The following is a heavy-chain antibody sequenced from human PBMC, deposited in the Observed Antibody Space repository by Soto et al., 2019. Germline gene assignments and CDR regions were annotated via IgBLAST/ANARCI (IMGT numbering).Heavy chain of an antibody. Sequence: SETLSLTCAVYGGSFSGYYWGWIRQPPGKGLEWIGEINHSGSTNYNPSLKSRVTISVDTSKNQFSLKLSSVTAADTAVYYCARGGIAAAGTGGWGYYYGMDVWGQGTTVTVSS. CDR3: ARGGIAAAGTGGWGYYYGMDV. CDR1: GGSFSGYY. J-gene: IGHJ6*02. V-gene: IGHV4-34*01. CDR2: INHSGST. D-gene: IGHD6-13*01.